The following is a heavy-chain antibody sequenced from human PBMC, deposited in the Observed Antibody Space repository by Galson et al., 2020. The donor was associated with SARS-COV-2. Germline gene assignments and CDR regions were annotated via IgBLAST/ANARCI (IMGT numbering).Heavy chain of an antibody. V-gene: IGHV4-34*01. CDR1: GGSFSGYY. J-gene: IGHJ4*02. Sequence: SETLSLTCAVYGGSFSGYYWNWIRQPPGKGLEWIGEINHSGSTNYNPSLKSRVTISVDTSKNQFSLKLSSVTAADTAVYYCARGPGTTRVLTGYYTLFDDWGQGTPVTVSS. CDR2: INHSGST. CDR3: ARGPGTTRVLTGYYTLFDD. D-gene: IGHD3-9*01.